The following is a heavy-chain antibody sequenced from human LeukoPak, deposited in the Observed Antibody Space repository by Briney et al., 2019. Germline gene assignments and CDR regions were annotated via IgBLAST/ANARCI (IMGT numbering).Heavy chain of an antibody. CDR2: INTNTGNP. V-gene: IGHV7-4-1*02. CDR3: ASPGSGSYYSLFDY. J-gene: IGHJ4*02. D-gene: IGHD3-10*01. Sequence: GASVKVSCKASGYTFTSYAMNWVRQAPGQGLEWMGWINTNTGNPTYAQGFTGRFVFSLDTSVSTAYLQISSLKAEDTAVYYCASPGSGSYYSLFDYWGQGTLVTVSS. CDR1: GYTFTSYA.